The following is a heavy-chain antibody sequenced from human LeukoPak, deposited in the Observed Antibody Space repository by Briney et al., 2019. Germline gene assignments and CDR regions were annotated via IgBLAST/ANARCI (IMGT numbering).Heavy chain of an antibody. CDR2: INPSGGST. J-gene: IGHJ6*02. D-gene: IGHD6-13*01. Sequence: GASVKVSCKASGHTFTSYYMHWVRQAPGQGLEWMGIINPSGGSTSYAQKFQGRVTMTRDTSTSTVYMELSSLRSEDTAVYYCARDAGYSSSWYIIVGRDYYYGTDVWGQGTTVTVSS. V-gene: IGHV1-46*01. CDR1: GHTFTSYY. CDR3: ARDAGYSSSWYIIVGRDYYYGTDV.